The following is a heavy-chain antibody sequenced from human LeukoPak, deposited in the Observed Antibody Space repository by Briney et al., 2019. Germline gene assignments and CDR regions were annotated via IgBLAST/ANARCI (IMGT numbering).Heavy chain of an antibody. CDR2: LWYDGNNK. J-gene: IGHJ3*02. V-gene: IGHV3-33*01. Sequence: GGSLRLSCAASGFTFSSYGMHWVRQAPGKGLEWVAVLWYDGNNKYYADSVKGRFTMSRDNSKNTLYLLMNSLRAEDTAVYYCARDRAAAGTGDAFDIWGRGTMVTVSS. CDR1: GFTFSSYG. CDR3: ARDRAAAGTGDAFDI. D-gene: IGHD6-13*01.